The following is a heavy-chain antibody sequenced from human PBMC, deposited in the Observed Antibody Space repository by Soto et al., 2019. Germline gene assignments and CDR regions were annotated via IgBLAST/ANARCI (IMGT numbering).Heavy chain of an antibody. D-gene: IGHD6-19*01. V-gene: IGHV1-2*04. CDR2: INPSGGGT. CDR1: GYTFTSYC. J-gene: IGHJ4*02. CDR3: ATSRDATSGGLDY. Sequence: ASAKVSCKASGYTFTSYCMHLLRQAPGQGLEWMGIINPSGGGTNYAQKFQGWVTMTRDTSISTAYMELSRLRSDDTAVYYCATSRDATSGGLDYWGQGTLVTVSS.